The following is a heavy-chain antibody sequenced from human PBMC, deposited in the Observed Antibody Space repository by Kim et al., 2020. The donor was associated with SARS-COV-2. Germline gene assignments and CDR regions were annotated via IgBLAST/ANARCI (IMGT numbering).Heavy chain of an antibody. CDR2: IYTSGST. J-gene: IGHJ5*02. CDR3: ARTLWFGELNTQNWFDP. CDR1: GGSISSGSYY. V-gene: IGHV4-61*02. D-gene: IGHD3-10*01. Sequence: SETLSLTCTVSGGSISSGSYYWSWIRQPAGKGLEWIGRIYTSGSTNYNPSLKSRVTISVDTSKNQFSLKLSSVTAADTAVYYCARTLWFGELNTQNWFDPWGQGTLVTVSS.